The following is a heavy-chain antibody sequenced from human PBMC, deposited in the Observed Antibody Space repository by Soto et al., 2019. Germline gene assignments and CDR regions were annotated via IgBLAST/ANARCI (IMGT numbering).Heavy chain of an antibody. CDR2: IYYSGST. Sequence: SETLSLTCTVSGGSISSYYWSWIRQPPGKGLEWIGYIYYSGSTNYNPSLKSRVTISVDTSKNQFSLKLSSVTAADTAVYYCALGSQLWLPYFDYWGQGTLVTVSS. V-gene: IGHV4-59*01. CDR1: GGSISSYY. CDR3: ALGSQLWLPYFDY. D-gene: IGHD5-18*01. J-gene: IGHJ4*02.